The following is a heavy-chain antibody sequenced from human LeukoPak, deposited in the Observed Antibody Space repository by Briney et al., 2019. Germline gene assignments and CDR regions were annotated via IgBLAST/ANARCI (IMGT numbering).Heavy chain of an antibody. Sequence: SETLSLTCSVSGDSIAATSYYWAWIRQPPGKGLEWIGSIYYGGNINYDPSLQSRVTISIDTSKNQFSLSLTSVTAADTAVYFCARQIRYTYDPSWFHPWGQGTLVTVSS. CDR3: ARQIRYTYDPSWFHP. J-gene: IGHJ5*02. V-gene: IGHV4-39*01. D-gene: IGHD5-12*01. CDR1: GDSIAATSYY. CDR2: IYYGGNI.